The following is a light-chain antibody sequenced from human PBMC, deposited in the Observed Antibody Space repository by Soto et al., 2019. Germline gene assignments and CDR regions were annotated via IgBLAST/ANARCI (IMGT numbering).Light chain of an antibody. CDR1: QGISSY. CDR2: AAS. CDR3: QQYYSYPPT. Sequence: AIRMTQSPSSFSASTGDRVTITCRACQGISSYLAWYQQKPGKAPKLLIYAASTLQSGVPSRFSGSGSGTDFTLTISCLQSEDFATYYCQQYYSYPPTFGPGTKVDIK. J-gene: IGKJ3*01. V-gene: IGKV1-8*01.